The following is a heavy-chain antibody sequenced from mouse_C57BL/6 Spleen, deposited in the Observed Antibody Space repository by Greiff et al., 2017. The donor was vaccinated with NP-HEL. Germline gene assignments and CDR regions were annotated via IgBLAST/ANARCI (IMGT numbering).Heavy chain of an antibody. J-gene: IGHJ2*01. D-gene: IGHD2-1*01. V-gene: IGHV2-2*01. CDR3: ASYGKAYFDY. CDR2: IWSGGST. Sequence: QVQLQQSGPGLVQPSQSLSITCTVSGFSLTSYGVHWVRQSPGKGLEWLGVIWSGGSTDYNAAFISRLSISKDNSKSQVFFKMNSLQADDTAIYYCASYGKAYFDYWGQGTTLTVSS. CDR1: GFSLTSYG.